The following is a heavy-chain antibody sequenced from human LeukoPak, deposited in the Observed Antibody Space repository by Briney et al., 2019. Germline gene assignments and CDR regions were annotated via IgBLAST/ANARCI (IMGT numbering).Heavy chain of an antibody. Sequence: GGSLRLSCAASGFTFSRYAMHWVRQAPGKGLEWVTVISYDGSKESYADSVKGRFTVSRDNSKNTLYLQMNSPRAEDTAVYYCAREGGYCSSTTCYFDSWGQGTLVTVSS. V-gene: IGHV3-30-3*01. J-gene: IGHJ4*02. CDR2: ISYDGSKE. D-gene: IGHD2-2*01. CDR3: AREGGYCSSTTCYFDS. CDR1: GFTFSRYA.